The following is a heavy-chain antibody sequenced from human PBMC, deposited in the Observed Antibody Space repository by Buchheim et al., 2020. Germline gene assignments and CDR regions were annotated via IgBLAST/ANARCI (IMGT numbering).Heavy chain of an antibody. Sequence: QVQLQESGPGLVKPSETLSLTCTVSGGSISSYYWSWIRQPPGKGLEWIGEINHSGSTNYNPSLKSRVTISVDTSKNQFSMKLSSVTAADTAVYYCARGRRGSSGWYYYYYGMDVWGQGTT. J-gene: IGHJ6*02. CDR3: ARGRRGSSGWYYYYYGMDV. CDR2: INHSGST. D-gene: IGHD6-19*01. V-gene: IGHV4-59*12. CDR1: GGSISSYY.